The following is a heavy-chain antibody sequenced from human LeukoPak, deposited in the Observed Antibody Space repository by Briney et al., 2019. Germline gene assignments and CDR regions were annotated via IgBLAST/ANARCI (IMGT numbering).Heavy chain of an antibody. CDR1: GYTFTGYY. Sequence: VASVKVSCKASGYTFTGYYMHWVRQAPGQGLEWMGWINPNSGGTNYAQKFQGRVTMTRGTSISTAYMELSRLRSDDTAVYYCARESYSSGWSYYFDYWGQGTLVTVSS. V-gene: IGHV1-2*02. J-gene: IGHJ4*02. D-gene: IGHD6-19*01. CDR2: INPNSGGT. CDR3: ARESYSSGWSYYFDY.